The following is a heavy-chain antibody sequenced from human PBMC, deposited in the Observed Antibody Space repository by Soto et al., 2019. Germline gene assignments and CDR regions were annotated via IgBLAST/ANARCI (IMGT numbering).Heavy chain of an antibody. CDR1: GGSISSYY. D-gene: IGHD6-19*01. CDR2: IYCSGST. Sequence: SETLSLTCTVSGGSISSYYWSWIRQPPGKGLEWIGYIYCSGSTNYNPSLKSRVTISVDTSKNQFSLKLSSVTAADTAVYYCARGQLSSGWYAVDYWGQGTLVTVSS. J-gene: IGHJ4*02. CDR3: ARGQLSSGWYAVDY. V-gene: IGHV4-59*01.